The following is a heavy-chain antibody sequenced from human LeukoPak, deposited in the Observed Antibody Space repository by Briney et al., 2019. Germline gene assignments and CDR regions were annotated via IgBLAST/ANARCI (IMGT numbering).Heavy chain of an antibody. CDR2: ISYDGSNK. Sequence: GGSLRLSCAASGFTFSSYAMHWVRQAPGKGLEWVAVISYDGSNKYYADSVKGRFTISRDNSKNTLYLQMNSLRAEDTALYYCAKDIRYSSSWYGADAFDIWGQGTMVTVSS. CDR3: AKDIRYSSSWYGADAFDI. J-gene: IGHJ3*02. V-gene: IGHV3-30-3*01. D-gene: IGHD6-13*01. CDR1: GFTFSSYA.